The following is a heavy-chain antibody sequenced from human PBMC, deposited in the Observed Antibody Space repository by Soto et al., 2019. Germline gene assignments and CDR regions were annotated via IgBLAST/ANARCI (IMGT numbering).Heavy chain of an antibody. D-gene: IGHD1-26*01. CDR1: GYTFTGYH. CDR2: INTNSGDT. J-gene: IGHJ5*02. Sequence: QVQLVQSGAEVKEPGASVKVSCKASGYTFTGYHIHWVRQAPGQGLEWMGWINTNSGDTNYAQNYQGWVTMTRDTSSNTAYVELGRLRSDDTAVYYCARWVGASNWFDPWGQGTLVTVS. V-gene: IGHV1-2*04. CDR3: ARWVGASNWFDP.